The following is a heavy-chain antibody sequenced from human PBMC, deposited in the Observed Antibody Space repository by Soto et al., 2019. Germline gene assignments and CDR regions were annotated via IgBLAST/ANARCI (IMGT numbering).Heavy chain of an antibody. Sequence: EVQLLESGGGLVQPGGSMRLSCAASGFTFSSYAMSWVRQAPGKGLEWVSAISGSGGSTYYADSVKGRFTISRDNSKNTLYLQMNSLRAEDTAVYYCAMGPSGYSPFGMDVWGQGTTVTVSS. CDR1: GFTFSSYA. V-gene: IGHV3-23*01. CDR2: ISGSGGST. CDR3: AMGPSGYSPFGMDV. D-gene: IGHD5-18*01. J-gene: IGHJ6*02.